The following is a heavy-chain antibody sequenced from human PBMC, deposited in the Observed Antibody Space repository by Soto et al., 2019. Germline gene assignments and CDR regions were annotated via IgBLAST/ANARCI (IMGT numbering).Heavy chain of an antibody. CDR3: ARDTNTPHSIKDFDY. V-gene: IGHV3-21*01. D-gene: IGHD2-8*01. CDR1: GFTFSSYS. J-gene: IGHJ4*02. Sequence: GGSLRLSCAASGFTFSSYSMNWVRQAPGKGLEWVSSISSSSSYIYYADSVKGRFTISRDNAKNSLYLQMNSLRAEDTAVYYCARDTNTPHSIKDFDYWGQGTLVTVSS. CDR2: ISSSSSYI.